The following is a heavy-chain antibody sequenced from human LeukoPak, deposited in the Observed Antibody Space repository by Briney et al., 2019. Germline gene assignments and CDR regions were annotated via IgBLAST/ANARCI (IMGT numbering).Heavy chain of an antibody. CDR1: GYIFTDYY. D-gene: IGHD2-21*02. V-gene: IGHV1-2*02. J-gene: IGHJ4*02. CDR3: AREAGYCGGDCYSWTDY. Sequence: VASVKVSCKASGYIFTDYYIHWVRQAPGQGLEWMGWINPHSGGTNYARLFHGRVTMTRDTSITTAYMELSRLRSDDTAMYYCAREAGYCGGDCYSWTDYWGQGTLVTVSS. CDR2: INPHSGGT.